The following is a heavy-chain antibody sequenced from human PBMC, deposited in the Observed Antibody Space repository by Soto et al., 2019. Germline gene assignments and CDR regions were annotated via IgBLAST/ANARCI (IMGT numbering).Heavy chain of an antibody. CDR2: ISAYNGNT. V-gene: IGHV1-18*01. Sequence: VKVSCKASGYTFTSYGISWVRQAPGQGLEWMGWISAYNGNTNYAQKLQGRVTMTTDTSTSTAYMELRSLRSDDTAMYYCARFGAIQLWLPASDAFDIWGQGTMVTVSS. CDR1: GYTFTSYG. J-gene: IGHJ3*02. CDR3: ARFGAIQLWLPASDAFDI. D-gene: IGHD5-18*01.